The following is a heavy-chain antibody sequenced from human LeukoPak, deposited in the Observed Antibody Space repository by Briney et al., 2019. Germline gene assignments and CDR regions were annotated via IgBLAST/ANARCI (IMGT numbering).Heavy chain of an antibody. Sequence: GGSLRLSCAASGSTFSDYYMSWIRQAPGKGLEWVSYISSSGSTIYYADSVKGRFTISRDNAKNSLYLQMNSLRAEDTAVYYCARELRFLEWLSYFDYWGQGTLVTVSS. V-gene: IGHV3-11*01. CDR2: ISSSGSTI. CDR1: GSTFSDYY. D-gene: IGHD3-3*01. CDR3: ARELRFLEWLSYFDY. J-gene: IGHJ4*02.